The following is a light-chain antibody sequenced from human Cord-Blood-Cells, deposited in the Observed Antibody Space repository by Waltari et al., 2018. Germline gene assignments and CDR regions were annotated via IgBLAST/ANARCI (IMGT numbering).Light chain of an antibody. Sequence: QSALTQPASVSGSPGQSITISRTGTSTDLACFNLASWYQQHPGKAPKPMIYEGSKRPSGVSNRFSGSKSGNTASLTISGLQAEDEADYYCCSYAGSSTFVVFGGGTKLTVL. J-gene: IGLJ2*01. CDR1: STDLACFNL. CDR3: CSYAGSSTFVV. V-gene: IGLV2-23*03. CDR2: EGS.